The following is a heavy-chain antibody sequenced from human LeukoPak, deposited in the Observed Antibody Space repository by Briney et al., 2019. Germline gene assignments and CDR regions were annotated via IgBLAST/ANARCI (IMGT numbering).Heavy chain of an antibody. J-gene: IGHJ4*02. CDR2: IYYSGST. D-gene: IGHD6-19*01. V-gene: IGHV4-59*01. CDR3: GRAVADAVRYFDY. CDR1: GGSISSYY. Sequence: PSETLSLTCTVSGGSISSYYWSWIRQPPGKGLEWIGYIYYSGSTNYNPSLKSRVTISVDTSKNQFSLKLSSVTAADTAVYYCGRAVADAVRYFDYWGQGTLVTVSS.